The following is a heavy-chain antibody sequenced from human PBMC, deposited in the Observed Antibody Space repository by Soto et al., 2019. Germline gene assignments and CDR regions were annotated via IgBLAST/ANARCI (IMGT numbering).Heavy chain of an antibody. Sequence: QITLKESGPPLVKPTQTLTLTCTFSGFSLSTSGVGVGWIRQPPGKALEWLALIYWDDDKRYSPSLKSRLTITKDTTKNQVVLTMTNMDPVDTATYYCAHRREQWGGFDNWGQGTLVTVSS. CDR2: IYWDDDK. D-gene: IGHD6-19*01. J-gene: IGHJ4*02. V-gene: IGHV2-5*02. CDR3: AHRREQWGGFDN. CDR1: GFSLSTSGVG.